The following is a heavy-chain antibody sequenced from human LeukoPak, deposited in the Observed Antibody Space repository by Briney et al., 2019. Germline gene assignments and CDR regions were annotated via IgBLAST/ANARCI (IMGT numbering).Heavy chain of an antibody. CDR2: ISSSYI. J-gene: IGHJ4*02. Sequence: GGSLRLSCAASGFTFSSYSMNWVRQAPGKGLGWVSSISSSYIYYADSEKGRFTISRDNAKNSLYLQMNSLRAEDTAVYYCARGGLDVLLWFGESRWGQGTLVTVSS. CDR1: GFTFSSYS. CDR3: ARGGLDVLLWFGESR. V-gene: IGHV3-21*01. D-gene: IGHD3-10*01.